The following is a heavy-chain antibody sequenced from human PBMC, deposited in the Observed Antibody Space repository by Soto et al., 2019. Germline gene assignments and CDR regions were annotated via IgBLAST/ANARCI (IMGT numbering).Heavy chain of an antibody. CDR2: ISPYSGYT. V-gene: IGHV1-18*01. D-gene: IGHD2-2*01. J-gene: IGHJ4*02. Sequence: ASVKVSCKGFGYSFMKYGINWVRQAPGQGLEWVGWISPYSGYTHSAQKFHGRLTLTTDTAASTAYMELRILRSADTALYYCAREASVLIPAAQPSRFDSWGQGTLVIVSS. CDR3: AREASVLIPAAQPSRFDS. CDR1: GYSFMKYG.